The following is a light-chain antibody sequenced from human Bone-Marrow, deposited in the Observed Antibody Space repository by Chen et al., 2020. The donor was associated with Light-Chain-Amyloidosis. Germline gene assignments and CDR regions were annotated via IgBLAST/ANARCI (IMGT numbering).Light chain of an antibody. CDR3: QSYDTGLGVWV. CDR1: VGGGAD. Sequence: QPVLTQPPSVSGSPGKTVSVSCTGVGGGADAQWFQQLPGPAPKLLLYITNNRPSGVPDRFSGFNSGASASLIISGLRAEDEADYYCQSYDTGLGVWVFGGGTKVTVL. J-gene: IGLJ3*02. CDR2: ITN. V-gene: IGLV1-40*01.